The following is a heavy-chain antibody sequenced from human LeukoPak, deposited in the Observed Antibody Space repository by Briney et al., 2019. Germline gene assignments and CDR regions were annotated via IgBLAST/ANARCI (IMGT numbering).Heavy chain of an antibody. J-gene: IGHJ5*02. CDR1: GGSISSGGYY. D-gene: IGHD2-15*01. Sequence: SQTLSLTCTVSGGSISSGGYYWSWIRQHPGKGLEWIGYIYYSGSTYYNPSLKSRVTISVDTSKNQFSLKLSSVTAADTAVYYCAAQDVNWFDPWGQGTLVTVSS. V-gene: IGHV4-31*03. CDR3: AAQDVNWFDP. CDR2: IYYSGST.